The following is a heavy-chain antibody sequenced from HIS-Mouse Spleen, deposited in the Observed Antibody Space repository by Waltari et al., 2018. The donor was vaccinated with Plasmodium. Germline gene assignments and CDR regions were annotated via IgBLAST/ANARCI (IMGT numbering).Heavy chain of an antibody. CDR2: IWYDGSNK. V-gene: IGHV3-33*06. CDR1: GFTFSSYG. CDR3: AKGAGAPGYFDL. Sequence: QVQLVESGGGVVQPGRSLRLSCAASGFTFSSYGLPLVRQAPGKGREWVAVIWYDGSNKYYADSVKGRFTISRDNSKNTLYLQMNSLRAEDTAVYYCAKGAGAPGYFDLWGRGTLVTVSS. J-gene: IGHJ2*01.